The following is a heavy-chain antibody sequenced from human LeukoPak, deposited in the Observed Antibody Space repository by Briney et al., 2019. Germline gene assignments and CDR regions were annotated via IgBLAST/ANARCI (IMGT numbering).Heavy chain of an antibody. Sequence: GGSLRLSCTVSGFTVSSNSMSWVRQAPGKGLEGVSFIYSGTIHYSYSVKGRFTISRDNTKNTLYLQMNSLRAEDTAVYYCAKDRGVYSGSYLDYWGQGTLVTVSS. D-gene: IGHD1-26*01. CDR3: AKDRGVYSGSYLDY. CDR2: IYSGTI. V-gene: IGHV3-53*01. J-gene: IGHJ4*02. CDR1: GFTVSSNS.